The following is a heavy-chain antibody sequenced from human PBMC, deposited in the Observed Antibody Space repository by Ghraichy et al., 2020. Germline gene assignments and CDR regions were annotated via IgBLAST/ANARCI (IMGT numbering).Heavy chain of an antibody. CDR2: ISGSGGST. Sequence: GGSLRLSCAASGFTFSSYAMSWVRQAPGKGLEWVSAISGSGGSTYYADSVKGRFTISRDNSKNTLYLQMNSLRAEDTAVYYRAKDLILTGYYIRSNYYFDYWGQGTLVTVSS. V-gene: IGHV3-23*01. D-gene: IGHD3-9*01. J-gene: IGHJ4*02. CDR3: AKDLILTGYYIRSNYYFDY. CDR1: GFTFSSYA.